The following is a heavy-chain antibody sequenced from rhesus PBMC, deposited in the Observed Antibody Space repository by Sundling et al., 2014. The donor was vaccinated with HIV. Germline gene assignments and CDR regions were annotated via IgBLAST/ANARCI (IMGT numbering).Heavy chain of an antibody. J-gene: IGHJ5-1*01. Sequence: QVQLQESGPGLVKPSETLSLTCAVSGGSISSNYWSWIRQPPGKGLEWIGRISGSGGSTDYNPSLKSRVTISTDTSKNQFSLKLSSVTAADTAVYYCASGPYELIRYVFLPTHGRTLVLLGRTEVLGRPSSSSLHPTGPDLGSVPPSGGPVPSHGRHPPVRAPSGPVRVVPRF. CDR2: ISGSGGST. CDR1: GGSISSNY. V-gene: IGHV4-173*01. CDR3: ASGPYELIRYVFLPTHGRTLVLLGRTEVLGRPSSSSLHPTGPDLGSVPPSGGPVPSHGRHPPVRAPSGPVRVVPRF. D-gene: IGHD2-2*01.